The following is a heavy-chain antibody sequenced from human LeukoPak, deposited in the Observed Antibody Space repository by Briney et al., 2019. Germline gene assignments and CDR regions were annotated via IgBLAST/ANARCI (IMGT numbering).Heavy chain of an antibody. J-gene: IGHJ5*02. CDR3: AKGTNSVAYYDFWSGYYLNWFDP. V-gene: IGHV3-23*01. CDR2: IRGSTGST. Sequence: GGSLRLSCAASGFTFRSYAMSWVRQAPGKGLEWVSIIRGSTGSTNYADSVKGRFTISRDNSKNTLYLQMNSLRAEDTAVYYCAKGTNSVAYYDFWSGYYLNWFDPWGQGTLVTVSS. CDR1: GFTFRSYA. D-gene: IGHD3-3*01.